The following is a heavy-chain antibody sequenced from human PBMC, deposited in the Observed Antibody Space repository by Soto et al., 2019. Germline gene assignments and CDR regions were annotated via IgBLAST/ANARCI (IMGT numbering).Heavy chain of an antibody. CDR3: ARTYYDFWSGYWRWFDP. CDR2: IYYNGST. J-gene: IGHJ5*02. V-gene: IGHV4-59*01. D-gene: IGHD3-3*01. CDR1: GGSISGYY. Sequence: SETLSLTCTVSGGSISGYYWSWIRQPPGKGLEWIGYIYYNGSTNYNPSLKSRVTISVDTSKNQLSLKLSSVTAADTAVYYCARTYYDFWSGYWRWFDPWGQGTLVTVSS.